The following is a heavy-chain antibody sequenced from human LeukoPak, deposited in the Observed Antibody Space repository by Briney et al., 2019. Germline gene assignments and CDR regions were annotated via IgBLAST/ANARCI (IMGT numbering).Heavy chain of an antibody. V-gene: IGHV3-11*04. Sequence: GGSLRLSCAASGFTFSDYYMSWIRQAPGKGLEWVSYISSSGSTIYYADSVKGRFTISRDNAKNSLYLQMNSLRAEDTAVYYCARDRYKWELLPLDYWGQGTLVTVSS. D-gene: IGHD1-26*01. CDR1: GFTFSDYY. CDR2: ISSSGSTI. J-gene: IGHJ4*02. CDR3: ARDRYKWELLPLDY.